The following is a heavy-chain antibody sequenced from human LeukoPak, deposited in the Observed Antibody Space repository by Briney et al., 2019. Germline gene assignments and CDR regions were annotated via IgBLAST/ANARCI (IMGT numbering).Heavy chain of an antibody. CDR2: ITPIFLTP. J-gene: IGHJ4*02. CDR1: GGTFSSHA. Sequence: SVMVSCKAPGGTFSSHAINWVRQAPGQGLEWMGGITPIFLTPSYAQKFQGRVTITADESTSTAYMELSSLRSEDTAVYYCARNRVAGSLHFDYWGQGTLVTVSS. D-gene: IGHD6-19*01. V-gene: IGHV1-69*13. CDR3: ARNRVAGSLHFDY.